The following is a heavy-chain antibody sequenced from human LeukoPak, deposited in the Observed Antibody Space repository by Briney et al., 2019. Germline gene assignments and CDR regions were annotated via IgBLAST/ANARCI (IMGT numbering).Heavy chain of an antibody. J-gene: IGHJ3*02. Sequence: PSETLSLTCTVSGGSISSSSYYWGWIRQPPGKGLEWIGSIYNSGSTYCNPSLKSRVTISVDTSKNQFSLKLSSVTAADTAVYYCARPYSSGRLIDAFDIWGQGTMVTVSS. V-gene: IGHV4-39*07. CDR2: IYNSGST. D-gene: IGHD6-19*01. CDR3: ARPYSSGRLIDAFDI. CDR1: GGSISSSSYY.